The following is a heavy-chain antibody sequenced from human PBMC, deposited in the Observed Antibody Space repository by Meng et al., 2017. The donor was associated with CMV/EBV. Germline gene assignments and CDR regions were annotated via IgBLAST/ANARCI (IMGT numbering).Heavy chain of an antibody. J-gene: IGHJ4*02. D-gene: IGHD6-13*01. CDR3: ARGDIAAAGTPFDY. CDR1: GFTFSSYS. V-gene: IGHV3-13*01. Sequence: GESLKISCAASGFTFSSYSMNWVRQAPGKGLEWVSAIGTAGDTYYPGSVKGRFTISRENAKNSLYLQMNSLRAGDTAVYYCARGDIAAAGTPFDYWGQGTLVTVSS. CDR2: IGTAGDT.